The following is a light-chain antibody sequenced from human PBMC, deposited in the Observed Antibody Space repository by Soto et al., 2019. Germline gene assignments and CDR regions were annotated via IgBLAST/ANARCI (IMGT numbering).Light chain of an antibody. CDR1: SSDVGGYNY. CDR3: SSYVGTNSYV. CDR2: EVY. V-gene: IGLV2-8*01. Sequence: QSVLTRPPSASGSPGQSVTISCTGTSSDVGGYNYVSWYQHHPGKAPKLIIYEVYKRPSGVPDRFSGSKSGNTAALTVSGLQAEDEADYYCSSYVGTNSYVFGTETKVTVL. J-gene: IGLJ1*01.